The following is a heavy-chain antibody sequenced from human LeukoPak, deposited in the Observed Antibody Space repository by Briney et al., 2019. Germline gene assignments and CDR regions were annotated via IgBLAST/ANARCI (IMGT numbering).Heavy chain of an antibody. CDR1: GFTFSSYS. V-gene: IGHV3-48*01. CDR3: ARHNGDAFDI. D-gene: IGHD2-8*01. Sequence: PGGSLRLSCAASGFTFSSYSMNWVRQAPGKGLEWVSYISSDSSTIYYADSVKGRFTISRDNARNSLYLQMNSLRAEDTAVYYCARHNGDAFDIWGQGTMVTVSS. J-gene: IGHJ3*02. CDR2: ISSDSSTI.